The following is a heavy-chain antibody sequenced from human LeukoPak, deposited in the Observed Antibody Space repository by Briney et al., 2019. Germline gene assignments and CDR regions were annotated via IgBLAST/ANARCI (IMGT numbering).Heavy chain of an antibody. V-gene: IGHV3-64D*06. CDR3: VKDRGGYCTGGNCYSDAFHI. D-gene: IGHD2-15*01. CDR2: ISGHGGIT. Sequence: VGSLRLSCSASGFTFSSYAVYWVRQAPGKGLEYVSAISGHGGITYYEDSVKGRFTISRDNSKNTLYLQMSRLRVEDTAVYYCVKDRGGYCTGGNCYSDAFHIWGQGTMVTAST. CDR1: GFTFSSYA. J-gene: IGHJ3*02.